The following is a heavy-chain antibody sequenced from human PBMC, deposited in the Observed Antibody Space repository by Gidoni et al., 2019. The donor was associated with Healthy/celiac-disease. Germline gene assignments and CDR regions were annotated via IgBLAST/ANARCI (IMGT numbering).Heavy chain of an antibody. D-gene: IGHD5-18*01. CDR2: IKSKTDGGTT. CDR1: GFTFSNAW. J-gene: IGHJ4*02. CDR3: TGVARIQLRFDY. V-gene: IGHV3-15*01. Sequence: EVQLVESGGGLVKPGGSLRLSCAASGFTFSNAWMSWVRQAPGKGLEWVGRIKSKTDGGTTDYAAPVKGRFTISRDDSKNTLYLQMNSLKTEDTAVYYCTGVARIQLRFDYWGQGTLVTVSS.